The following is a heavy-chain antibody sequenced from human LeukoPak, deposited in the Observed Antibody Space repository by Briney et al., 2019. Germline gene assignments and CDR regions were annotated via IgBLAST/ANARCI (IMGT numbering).Heavy chain of an antibody. V-gene: IGHV3-30-3*01. CDR1: GFTFSSYA. Sequence: QAGGSLRLSCAASGFTFSSYAMHWVRQAPGKGLEWVAVISYDGSNKYYADSVKGRFTISRDNSKNTLYLQMNRLRAEDTAVYYCARDSSRWYFDYWGQGTLVAVSS. J-gene: IGHJ4*02. CDR3: ARDSSRWYFDY. CDR2: ISYDGSNK. D-gene: IGHD2-15*01.